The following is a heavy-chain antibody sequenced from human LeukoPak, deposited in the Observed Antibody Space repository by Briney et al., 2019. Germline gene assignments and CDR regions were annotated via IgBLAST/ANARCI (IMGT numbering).Heavy chain of an antibody. Sequence: AESLSLTCAVYGLTFSDYYLSWIRQPPGKGLEWIGAINHSGSTNYNPSLKSRVTISVDTSKNQFSLKQRSVTAADTAVYYCARGRGRSSSWSYFDYWGQGTLVTVSS. D-gene: IGHD6-13*01. V-gene: IGHV4-34*01. J-gene: IGHJ4*02. CDR3: ARGRGRSSSWSYFDY. CDR1: GLTFSDYY. CDR2: INHSGST.